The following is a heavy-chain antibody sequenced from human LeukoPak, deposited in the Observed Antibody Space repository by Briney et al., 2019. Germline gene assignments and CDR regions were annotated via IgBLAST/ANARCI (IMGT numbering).Heavy chain of an antibody. V-gene: IGHV3-53*05. J-gene: IGHJ4*02. CDR3: AKDRNEYQMLIPGSIDY. CDR2: IYSGGST. D-gene: IGHD2-2*01. Sequence: GGSLRLSCAASGFTVSSNYMSWVRRAPGKGLEWVSVIYSGGSTYYADSVKGRFTISRDNSKNTLYLQMSSLRAEDTAVHYCAKDRNEYQMLIPGSIDYWGQGTLVTVSS. CDR1: GFTVSSNY.